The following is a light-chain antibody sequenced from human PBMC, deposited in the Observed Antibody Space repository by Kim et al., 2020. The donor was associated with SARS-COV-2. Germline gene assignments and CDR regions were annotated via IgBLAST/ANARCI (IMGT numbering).Light chain of an antibody. Sequence: SASVGDRVTITCRASQSISYYLNWYQQKPGKASKLLIYAASSLQSGVPSRFSGSGSGTDFTLTINSLQPEDFATYYCQQSYSMPYTFGQGTKLEI. J-gene: IGKJ2*01. CDR1: QSISYY. CDR2: AAS. CDR3: QQSYSMPYT. V-gene: IGKV1-39*01.